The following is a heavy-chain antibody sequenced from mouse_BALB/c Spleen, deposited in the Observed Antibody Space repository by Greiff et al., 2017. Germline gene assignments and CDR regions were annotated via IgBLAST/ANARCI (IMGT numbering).Heavy chain of an antibody. V-gene: IGHV1S126*01. CDR1: GYSFTSYW. D-gene: IGHD2-4*01. Sequence: VQLQQSGPQLVRPGASVKISCKASGYSFTSYWMYWVKQRPGQGLEWIGMIDPSDSETRLNQKFKDKATLTVDKSSSTAYMQLSSPTSEDSAVYYCASYYDYLYYAMDYWGQGTSVTGSS. CDR3: ASYYDYLYYAMDY. CDR2: IDPSDSET. J-gene: IGHJ4*01.